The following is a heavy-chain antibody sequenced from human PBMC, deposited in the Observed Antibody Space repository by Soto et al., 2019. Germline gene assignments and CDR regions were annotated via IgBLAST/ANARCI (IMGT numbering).Heavy chain of an antibody. D-gene: IGHD6-6*01. J-gene: IGHJ6*02. CDR2: ISDDRSNK. CDR3: AKENIAARPWSTLNYYYYGMDV. V-gene: IGHV3-30*04. CDR1: GFTFSSYA. Sequence: GGSLRLSCAASGFTFSSYAMHWVRQAPGKGLEWVAVISDDRSNKYYADSVKGRFTISRDNSKNTLYLQMNSLRAEDTAVYYCAKENIAARPWSTLNYYYYGMDVWGQGTTVTVSS.